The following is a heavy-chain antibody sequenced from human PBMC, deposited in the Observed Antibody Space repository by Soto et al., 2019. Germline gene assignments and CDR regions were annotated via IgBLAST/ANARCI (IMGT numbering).Heavy chain of an antibody. V-gene: IGHV4-31*03. D-gene: IGHD7-27*01. J-gene: IGHJ6*02. Sequence: PSETLSLTCNVSGGATDCGGYYWCWIRQHPGKGLEWIGYIYYSGSTYYNPSLKSRVSISIDTSKNQFSLELISVTAADTAVYYCARVGTSYARRGLDVWGQGTTVTVSS. CDR3: ARVGTSYARRGLDV. CDR2: IYYSGST. CDR1: GGATDCGGYY.